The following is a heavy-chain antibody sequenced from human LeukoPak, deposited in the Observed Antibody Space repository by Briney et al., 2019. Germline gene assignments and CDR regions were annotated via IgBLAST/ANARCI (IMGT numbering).Heavy chain of an antibody. CDR2: IFHSGST. D-gene: IGHD1-14*01. J-gene: IGHJ3*02. CDR1: GGPISSSSYY. CDR3: AGWSSGSSAYDI. V-gene: IGHV4-39*01. Sequence: SETLSLTCTVSGGPISSSSYYWSWIRQPPGKGLERLGSIFHSGSTYYSPSFKSRVTISADTSKNQFSLRLPSVTAADTAVYYCAGWSSGSSAYDIWGHGTMVTVSS.